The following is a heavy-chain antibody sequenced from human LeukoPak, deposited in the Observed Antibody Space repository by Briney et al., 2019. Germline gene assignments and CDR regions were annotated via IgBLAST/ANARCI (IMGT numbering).Heavy chain of an antibody. CDR2: IKYTWRT. Sequence: SDTLSLTCTVSGGSTSSSSNYCGWIRPPPGKGLDWIGNIKYTWRTYCNPSLKRRDTISVDTSKNQFSLKLSSVSAADTAVYYCARLYYYDSSGPPLWGQGTLVTVSS. V-gene: IGHV4-39*01. D-gene: IGHD3-22*01. CDR3: ARLYYYDSSGPPL. J-gene: IGHJ4*02. CDR1: GGSTSSSSNY.